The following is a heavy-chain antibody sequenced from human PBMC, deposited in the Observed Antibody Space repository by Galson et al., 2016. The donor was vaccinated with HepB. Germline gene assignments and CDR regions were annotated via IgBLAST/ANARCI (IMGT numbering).Heavy chain of an antibody. D-gene: IGHD5-18*01. V-gene: IGHV3-49*03. J-gene: IGHJ4*02. CDR1: GFTFADYA. Sequence: SLRLSCATSGFTFADYAMTWFRQTPGKGLEWVGFIRSQTYGGTTDYAASVGGRFTISRDDSKSIVYLQMNSLKTEDTALYYCTRLSGYTYGHDFDYWGQGTLVTVSS. CDR2: IRSQTYGGTT. CDR3: TRLSGYTYGHDFDY.